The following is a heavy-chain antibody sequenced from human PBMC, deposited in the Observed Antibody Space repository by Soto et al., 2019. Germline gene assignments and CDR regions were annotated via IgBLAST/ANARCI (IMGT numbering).Heavy chain of an antibody. J-gene: IGHJ5*02. D-gene: IGHD3-10*01. V-gene: IGHV1-69*13. CDR3: ARLGLTMVRGVIPSGWFDP. Sequence: SVKVSCKASGGTFSSYAISWVRQAPGQGLEWMGGIIPIFGTANYAQKFQGRVTITADESTSTAYMELSSLRSEDTAVYYCARLGLTMVRGVIPSGWFDPRGQGTLVTVSS. CDR2: IIPIFGTA. CDR1: GGTFSSYA.